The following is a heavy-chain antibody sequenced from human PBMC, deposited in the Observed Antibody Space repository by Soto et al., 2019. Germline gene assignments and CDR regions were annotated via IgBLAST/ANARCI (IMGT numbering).Heavy chain of an antibody. D-gene: IGHD3-3*01. V-gene: IGHV3-7*03. CDR3: ARGPPDFSSGYSKYYGMDV. Sequence: GGSLRLSCAASGFTFSSYSMTWVRQAPGKGLEWVANIRQGGSEKYHLESVKGRFTVSRDNAKNSLYLQMNSLRVEDTAVYYCARGPPDFSSGYSKYYGMDVWSQGTTVTVSS. J-gene: IGHJ6*01. CDR2: IRQGGSEK. CDR1: GFTFSSYS.